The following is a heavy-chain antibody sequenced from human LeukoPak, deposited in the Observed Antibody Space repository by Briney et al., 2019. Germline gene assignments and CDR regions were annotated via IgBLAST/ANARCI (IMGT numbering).Heavy chain of an antibody. D-gene: IGHD3-10*01. CDR2: ISAYNGNT. V-gene: IGHV1-18*04. Sequence: GASVKVSCKASGYTFTGYYMHWVRQAPGQGLEWMGWISAYNGNTNYAQKLQGRVTMTTDTSTSTAYVELRSLRSDDTAVYYCARVILWFGELTPYYYYMDVWGKGTTVTISS. J-gene: IGHJ6*03. CDR3: ARVILWFGELTPYYYYMDV. CDR1: GYTFTGYY.